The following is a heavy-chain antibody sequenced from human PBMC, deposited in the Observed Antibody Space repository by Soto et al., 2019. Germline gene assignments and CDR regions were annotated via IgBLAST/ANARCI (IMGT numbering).Heavy chain of an antibody. J-gene: IGHJ5*02. CDR2: IYYSGST. D-gene: IGHD5-18*01. CDR3: ARAREDTAMVTDWFDP. CDR1: CGSIISYY. V-gene: IGHV4-59*01. Sequence: PSETLSLTCTFSCGSIISYYWSWIRQPPGKGLEYIGYIYYSGSTNYNPSLKSRVTISVDTSKNQFSLKLSSVTAADTAVYYCARAREDTAMVTDWFDPWGQGILVTVSS.